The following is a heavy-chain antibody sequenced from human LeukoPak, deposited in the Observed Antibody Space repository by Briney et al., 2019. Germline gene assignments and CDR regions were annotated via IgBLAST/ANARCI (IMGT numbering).Heavy chain of an antibody. CDR3: AKVAGYSYDWIDY. CDR1: GFTFSSYG. Sequence: PGGSLRLSCAASGFTFSSYGIHWVRQAPGKGLEWVAFIRDDGSNKDYADFVKGRFTISRDNSKNTLYLQMNSLRAEDTAVYYCAKVAGYSYDWIDYWGQGTPVTVSS. V-gene: IGHV3-30*02. CDR2: IRDDGSNK. D-gene: IGHD5-18*01. J-gene: IGHJ4*02.